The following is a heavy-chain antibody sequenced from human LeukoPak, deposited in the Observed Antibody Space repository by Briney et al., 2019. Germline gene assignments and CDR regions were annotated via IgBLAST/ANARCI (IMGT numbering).Heavy chain of an antibody. J-gene: IGHJ6*03. CDR1: GGSISSYY. CDR3: ARGRYQPRDYYYMDV. D-gene: IGHD2-2*01. V-gene: IGHV4-4*07. Sequence: PSETLSLTCTVSGGSISSYYWSWIRQPAGKGLEWIGRIYTSGSTNYNPSLKSRVTMSVDTSKNQFSLKLSSVTAADTAVYYCARGRYQPRDYYYMDVWGKGTTVTVSS. CDR2: IYTSGST.